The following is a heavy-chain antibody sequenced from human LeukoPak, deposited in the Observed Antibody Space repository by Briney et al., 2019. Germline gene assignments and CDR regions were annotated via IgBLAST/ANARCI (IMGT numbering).Heavy chain of an antibody. V-gene: IGHV3-11*01. CDR1: GFTFSDYY. CDR2: ISSSGSTI. D-gene: IGHD2-2*01. J-gene: IGHJ4*02. CDR3: ARVDCSSTSCLPDY. Sequence: PGGSLRLSCAASGFTFSDYYMSWLRQAPGKGLEWVSYISSSGSTIYYADSVKGRFTISRDNAKNSLYLQMNSLRAEDTAVYYCARVDCSSTSCLPDYWGQGTLVTVSS.